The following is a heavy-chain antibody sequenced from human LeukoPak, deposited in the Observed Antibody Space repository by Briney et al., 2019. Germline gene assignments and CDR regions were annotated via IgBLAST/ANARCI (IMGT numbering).Heavy chain of an antibody. CDR2: IKQDGSEK. Sequence: PGGSLRLSRAASGFTFSSYWMSWVRQAPGKGLEWVANIKQDGSEKYYVDSVKGRFTISRDNAKNSLYLQMNSLRAEDTAVYYCARDWGGRSAVAGTFDYWGQGTLVTVSS. CDR3: ARDWGGRSAVAGTFDY. CDR1: GFTFSSYW. J-gene: IGHJ4*02. V-gene: IGHV3-7*01. D-gene: IGHD6-19*01.